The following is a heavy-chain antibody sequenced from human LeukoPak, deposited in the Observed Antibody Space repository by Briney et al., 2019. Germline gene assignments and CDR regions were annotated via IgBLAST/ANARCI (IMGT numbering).Heavy chain of an antibody. J-gene: IGHJ4*02. V-gene: IGHV4-39*01. CDR3: ARQGRYGGYNSY. CDR1: GGSIGSSSYY. D-gene: IGHD5-12*01. Sequence: PSETLSLTCTVSGGSIGSSSYYWGWIRQPPGKGLEWIGSIYYSGSTHYNPSLKSRVTISLDTSKNQFSLKLSSVTAADTAVYYCARQGRYGGYNSYWGQGTLVTVSS. CDR2: IYYSGST.